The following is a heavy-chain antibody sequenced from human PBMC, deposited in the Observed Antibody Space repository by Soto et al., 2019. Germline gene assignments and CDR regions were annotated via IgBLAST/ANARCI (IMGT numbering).Heavy chain of an antibody. CDR3: ARTVVVGDYDILTGYEH. V-gene: IGHV1-69*13. Sequence: ASVKVSCKASGGTFSSYAISWVRQAPGQGLGWMGGIIPIFGTANYAQKFQGRVTITADESTSTAYMELSSLRSEDTAVYYCARTVVVGDYDILTGYEHWGQGTLVTVSS. CDR2: IIPIFGTA. D-gene: IGHD3-9*01. CDR1: GGTFSSYA. J-gene: IGHJ4*02.